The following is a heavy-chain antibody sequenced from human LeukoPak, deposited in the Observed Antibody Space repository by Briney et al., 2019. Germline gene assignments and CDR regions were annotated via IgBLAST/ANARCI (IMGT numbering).Heavy chain of an antibody. Sequence: SETLSLTCAVYGGSFSGYYWTWIRQPPGKGLEWIGEMNHSGSANYNPSLKSRVTISVDTSKNQFSLKLSSVTAADTAVYFCARGPYSNDSSGAFDIWGQGTMVTVSS. V-gene: IGHV4-34*01. D-gene: IGHD3-22*01. CDR3: ARGPYSNDSSGAFDI. J-gene: IGHJ3*02. CDR2: MNHSGSA. CDR1: GGSFSGYY.